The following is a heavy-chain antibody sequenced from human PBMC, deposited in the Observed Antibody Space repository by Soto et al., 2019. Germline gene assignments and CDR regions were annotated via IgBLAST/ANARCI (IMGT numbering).Heavy chain of an antibody. Sequence: GGSLRLSCAASGFSFSSYAMTWFRQTPGKGLEWVSTISSSGGTTYYADSVKGRFTISRDNSKNTLFLQMNSLRAEDTAIYYSAKRDDSGGPRGAPLDYWGPGTLVTVSS. CDR2: ISSSGGTT. D-gene: IGHD3-22*01. CDR1: GFSFSSYA. J-gene: IGHJ4*01. V-gene: IGHV3-23*01. CDR3: AKRDDSGGPRGAPLDY.